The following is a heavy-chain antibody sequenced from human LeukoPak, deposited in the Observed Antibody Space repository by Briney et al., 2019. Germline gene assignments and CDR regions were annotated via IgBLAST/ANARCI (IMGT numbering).Heavy chain of an antibody. CDR3: ARRYFDY. CDR1: GFTFSSYA. J-gene: IGHJ4*02. Sequence: PGGSLRLSCAASGFTFSSYAMHWVRQAPGKGLEWVAVISYDGSNKYYADSVKGRFTISRDNAKSSLYLQMNSLGADDTAVYYCARRYFDYWGQGTLVTVSS. CDR2: ISYDGSNK. V-gene: IGHV3-30*04.